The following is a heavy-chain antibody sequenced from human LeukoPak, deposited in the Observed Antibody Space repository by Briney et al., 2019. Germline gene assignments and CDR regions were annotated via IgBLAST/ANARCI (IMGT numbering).Heavy chain of an antibody. CDR1: GGSISSYY. D-gene: IGHD1-14*01. J-gene: IGHJ3*02. CDR2: IYYSGST. CDR3: ARSVGNAFDI. Sequence: SETLSLTCTVSGGSISSYYWSWIRQPPGKGLEWIGYIYYSGSTNYNPSLKSRVTISVDTSKNQFSLKLSSVTAADTAVYYCARSVGNAFDIWGQGTTVTVSS. V-gene: IGHV4-59*08.